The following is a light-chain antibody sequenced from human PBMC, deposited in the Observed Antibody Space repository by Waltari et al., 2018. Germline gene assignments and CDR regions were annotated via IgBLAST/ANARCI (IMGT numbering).Light chain of an antibody. V-gene: IGLV1-51*01. Sequence: QSVLTQPPSVSAAPGQKVTISCSGSSSNIGNNCVSWYQLLPGTAPKLLIYDNNKRPSGIPDRFSGSKSGTSATLGITGLQTGDEADYYCGTWDNSLSVLWVFGGGTKLTVL. J-gene: IGLJ3*02. CDR1: SSNIGNNC. CDR2: DNN. CDR3: GTWDNSLSVLWV.